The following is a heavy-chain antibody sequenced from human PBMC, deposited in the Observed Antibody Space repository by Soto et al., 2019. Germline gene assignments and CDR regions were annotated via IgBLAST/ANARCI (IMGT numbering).Heavy chain of an antibody. CDR2: IYYSGST. Sequence: SETLSLTCTVSGGSISSGGYYWSWIRQHPGKGLEWIGYIYYSGSTYYNPSLKSRVTISVDTSKNQFSLKLSSVTAADTAVYYCARFPYCSSTSCYTGYYLDVWGKGTTVTVSS. CDR3: ARFPYCSSTSCYTGYYLDV. CDR1: GGSISSGGYY. J-gene: IGHJ6*03. D-gene: IGHD2-2*02. V-gene: IGHV4-31*03.